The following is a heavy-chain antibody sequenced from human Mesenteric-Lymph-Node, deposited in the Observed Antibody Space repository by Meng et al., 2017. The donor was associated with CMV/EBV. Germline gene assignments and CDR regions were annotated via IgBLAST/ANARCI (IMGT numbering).Heavy chain of an antibody. Sequence: GEPLKISCAASGFTFSTYTVHWVRQAPGKGLEWVAVISYDGSNKYYADAVKGRFTISRDNSKNTLYLQMNSLRTEDTAVYFCARAYSSGWSLSFDYWGQGTMVTVSS. CDR1: GFTFSTYT. J-gene: IGHJ4*02. V-gene: IGHV3-30*04. CDR2: ISYDGSNK. CDR3: ARAYSSGWSLSFDY. D-gene: IGHD6-19*01.